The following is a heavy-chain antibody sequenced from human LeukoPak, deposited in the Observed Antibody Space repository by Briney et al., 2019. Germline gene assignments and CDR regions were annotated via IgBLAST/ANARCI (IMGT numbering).Heavy chain of an antibody. V-gene: IGHV3-9*01. J-gene: IGHJ4*02. CDR3: AKGPRITVALVGPPDY. D-gene: IGHD6-19*01. CDR1: GFTFSSYA. CDR2: ISWNSGSI. Sequence: PGGSLRLSCAASGFTFSSYATSWVRQAPGKGLEWVSGISWNSGSIGYADSVKGRFTISRDNAKNSLYLQMNSLRAEDTALYYCAKGPRITVALVGPPDYWGQGTLVTVSS.